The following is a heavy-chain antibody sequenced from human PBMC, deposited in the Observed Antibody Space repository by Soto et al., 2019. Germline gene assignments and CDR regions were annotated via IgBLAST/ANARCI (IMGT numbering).Heavy chain of an antibody. CDR3: AKDLEAAASGYFFDH. D-gene: IGHD6-13*01. J-gene: IGHJ4*02. V-gene: IGHV3-30*18. CDR2: IANDGGDK. CDR1: GFTFSNYG. Sequence: GGSLRLSCAASGFTFSNYGMHWVRQAPGKGLEWVSVIANDGGDKKYANSVKGRFTISRENAKNTMYLQMNSLRAEDTAVYSCAKDLEAAASGYFFDHCGQGTMVTVST.